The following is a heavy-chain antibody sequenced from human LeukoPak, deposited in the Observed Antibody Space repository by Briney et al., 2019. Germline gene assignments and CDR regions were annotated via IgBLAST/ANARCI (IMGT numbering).Heavy chain of an antibody. CDR1: GGSFSGYY. D-gene: IGHD3-3*01. CDR3: AWRNYDFWSGYGGPYDY. J-gene: IGHJ4*02. Sequence: SETLSLTCAVYGGSFSGYYWSWIRQPPGKGLEWIGEINHSGSTNYNPSLKSRVTISVDTSKNQFSLKLSSVTAADTAVYYCAWRNYDFWSGYGGPYDYWGQGTLVTVSS. V-gene: IGHV4-34*01. CDR2: INHSGST.